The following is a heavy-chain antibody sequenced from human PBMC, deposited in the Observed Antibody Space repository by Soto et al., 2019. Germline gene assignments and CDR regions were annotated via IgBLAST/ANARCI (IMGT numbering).Heavy chain of an antibody. CDR2: IYPGDSDT. J-gene: IGHJ6*02. Sequence: EVQLVQSGAEVKKPGESLKISCKGSGYSFTSYWIGWVRQMAGKGLEWMGIIYPGDSDTRYSPSFQGQVTISADKSISTAYLQWSSLKASDTAMYYCARYFRFWALDYYYGMDVWGQGTTVTVSS. V-gene: IGHV5-51*01. CDR1: GYSFTSYW. CDR3: ARYFRFWALDYYYGMDV. D-gene: IGHD3-16*01.